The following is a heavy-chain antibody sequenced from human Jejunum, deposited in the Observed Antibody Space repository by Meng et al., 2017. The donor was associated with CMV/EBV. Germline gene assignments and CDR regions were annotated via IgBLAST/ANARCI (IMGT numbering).Heavy chain of an antibody. CDR3: AREEWLEDF. Sequence: SCAASGFTFSKFWMSWVRQAPGKGLEWVANIKEDGSEIHYVNSVKGRFTISRDNAKNSLFLQMNSLRVEDSGIYYCAREEWLEDFWGQGTRVTVSS. J-gene: IGHJ4*02. CDR1: GFTFSKFW. V-gene: IGHV3-7*01. D-gene: IGHD3-3*01. CDR2: IKEDGSEI.